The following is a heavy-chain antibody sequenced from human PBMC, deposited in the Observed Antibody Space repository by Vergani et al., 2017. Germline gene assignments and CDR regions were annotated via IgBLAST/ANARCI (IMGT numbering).Heavy chain of an antibody. CDR2: ILPLFGTP. D-gene: IGHD3-22*01. CDR3: ARVSGRASIGYYFDY. J-gene: IGHJ4*02. Sequence: QVQLVQSGAEVKKPGSSVKVSCKSSGGTFSNHVLAWVRQAPGQGLEWMGGILPLFGTPTYAQRFQGRVTITADESTTTAYMELTSLTSEDSAIYYCARVSGRASIGYYFDYWGQGTLVTVSS. CDR1: GGTFSNHV. V-gene: IGHV1-69*01.